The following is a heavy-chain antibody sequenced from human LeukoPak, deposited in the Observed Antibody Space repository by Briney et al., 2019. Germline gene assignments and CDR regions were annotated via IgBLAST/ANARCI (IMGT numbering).Heavy chain of an antibody. D-gene: IGHD3/OR15-3a*01. CDR1: GGSFSSYY. J-gene: IGHJ5*02. V-gene: IGHV4-4*07. CDR3: AREWGLALSTGPFDP. Sequence: PSETLSLTCAVYGGSFSSYYWSWIRQPAGKGLEWIGRIYTSGSTNYNPSLKSRVTMSVDTSKNQFSLKLSSVTAADTAVYYCAREWGLALSTGPFDPWGQGTLVTVSS. CDR2: IYTSGST.